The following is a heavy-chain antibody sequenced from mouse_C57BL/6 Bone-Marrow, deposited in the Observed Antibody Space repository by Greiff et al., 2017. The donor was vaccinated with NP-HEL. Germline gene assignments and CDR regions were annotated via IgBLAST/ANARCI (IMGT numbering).Heavy chain of an antibody. CDR1: GYAFTNYL. CDR3: ARGKTVVASYYFDY. Sequence: VMLVESGAELVRPGTSVKVSCKASGYAFTNYLIEWVKQRPGQGLEWIGVINPGSGGTNYNEKFKGKATLTADKSSSTAYMQLSSLTSEDSAVYFCARGKTVVASYYFDYWGQGTTLTVSS. CDR2: INPGSGGT. J-gene: IGHJ2*01. V-gene: IGHV1-54*01. D-gene: IGHD1-1*01.